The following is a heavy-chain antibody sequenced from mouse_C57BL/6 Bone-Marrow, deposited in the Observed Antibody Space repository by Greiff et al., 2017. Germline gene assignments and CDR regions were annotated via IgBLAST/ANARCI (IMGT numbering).Heavy chain of an antibody. Sequence: EVHLVESGGGLVQPGGSLSLSCAASGFTFTDYYMSWVRQPPGKALEWLGFIRNKANGYTTEYSASVKGRFTISRDNSQSILYLQMNALRAEDSATYYCARSYGSSYDAYWGQGTRVTVSA. CDR1: GFTFTDYY. V-gene: IGHV7-3*01. CDR3: ARSYGSSYDAY. J-gene: IGHJ3*01. D-gene: IGHD1-1*01. CDR2: IRNKANGYTT.